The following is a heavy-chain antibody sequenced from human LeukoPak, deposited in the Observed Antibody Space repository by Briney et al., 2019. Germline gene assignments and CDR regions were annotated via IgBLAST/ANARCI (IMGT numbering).Heavy chain of an antibody. CDR2: ISAYNGNT. V-gene: IGHV1-18*01. CDR3: ARDQSVRLLQTSSTYFKHVFAI. CDR1: GYTFTNYG. Sequence: ASVKVSCKTSGYTFTNYGISGVRQAPGLGLEWMGWISAYNGNTNYAQKVQGRVTMTTDTSTSTAYMELRSLRFDDTAVYYCARDQSVRLLQTSSTYFKHVFAIWGQGSMVPVSS. J-gene: IGHJ3*02. D-gene: IGHD6-13*01.